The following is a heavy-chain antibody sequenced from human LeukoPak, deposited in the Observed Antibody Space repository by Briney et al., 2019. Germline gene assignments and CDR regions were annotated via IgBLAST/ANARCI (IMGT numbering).Heavy chain of an antibody. CDR2: IYPGDSDS. Sequence: GESLKISCKASGHIFTNYWIAWVRQMPGKGLEWMGIIYPGDSDSRYSPSFQGHVTISADKSISTAYLQWSSLKASLTCMYFCARHGLEGYNGAFHIWGQGTMVTVSS. J-gene: IGHJ3*02. D-gene: IGHD5-24*01. CDR1: GHIFTNYW. V-gene: IGHV5-51*01. CDR3: ARHGLEGYNGAFHI.